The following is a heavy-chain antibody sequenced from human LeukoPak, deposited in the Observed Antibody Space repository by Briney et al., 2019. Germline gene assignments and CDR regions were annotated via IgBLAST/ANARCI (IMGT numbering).Heavy chain of an antibody. J-gene: IGHJ4*02. Sequence: GGSLRLSCAASGFTFSSYAIHWVRQAPGKGLEWVAVIWYDGSNKYYADSVKGRFTVSRDNSKNTVYLQVNSLRAEDTAVYHCARDKGDVFGYWGQGTLVTVSS. CDR3: ARDKGDVFGY. CDR2: IWYDGSNK. D-gene: IGHD2-21*02. V-gene: IGHV3-33*01. CDR1: GFTFSSYA.